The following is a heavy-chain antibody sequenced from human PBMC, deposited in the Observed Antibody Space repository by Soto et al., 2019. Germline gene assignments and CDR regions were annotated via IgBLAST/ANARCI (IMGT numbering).Heavy chain of an antibody. CDR1: GYTFTSYG. D-gene: IGHD1-26*01. V-gene: IGHV1-18*04. CDR3: AIDLGSVGAPLDG. J-gene: IGHJ6*02. CDR2: ISAYNGNT. Sequence: VSSVQVSCTASGYTFTSYGISWVRQAPGQGLEWMGWISAYNGNTNYAQKLQGRVTMTTDTSTSTAYMELRSLRSDDTAVYYCAIDLGSVGAPLDGWVQGTTATVSS.